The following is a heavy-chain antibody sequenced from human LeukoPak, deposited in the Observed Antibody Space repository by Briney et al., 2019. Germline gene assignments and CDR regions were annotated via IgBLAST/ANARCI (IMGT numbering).Heavy chain of an antibody. J-gene: IGHJ4*02. V-gene: IGHV4-59*01. Sequence: PSETLSLTCTVSGGSISSYYWSWIRQPPGKGLEWIGYIYYSGSTNYNPSLKSQVTISVDTSKNQFSLKLSSVTAADTAVYYCARDLYGDYTFDYWGQGTLVTVSS. CDR3: ARDLYGDYTFDY. CDR2: IYYSGST. CDR1: GGSISSYY. D-gene: IGHD4-17*01.